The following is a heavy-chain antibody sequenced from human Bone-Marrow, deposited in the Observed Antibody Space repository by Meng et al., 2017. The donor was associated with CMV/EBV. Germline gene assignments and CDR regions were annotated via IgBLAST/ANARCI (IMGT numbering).Heavy chain of an antibody. CDR3: ARGGGFFWSGSSYDY. V-gene: IGHV1-69*05. Sequence: SGGPVSSYAIRWVRQAPGQGLEWMGGIIPIFGTANYAQKFQGRVTITTDESTSTAYMGLSSLRSEDTAVYYCARGGGFFWSGSSYDYWGQGTLVTVSS. J-gene: IGHJ4*02. CDR2: IIPIFGTA. CDR1: GGPVSSYA. D-gene: IGHD3-3*01.